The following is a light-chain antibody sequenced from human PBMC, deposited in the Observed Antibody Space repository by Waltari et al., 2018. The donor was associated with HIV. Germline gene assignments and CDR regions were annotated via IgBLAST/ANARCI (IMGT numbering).Light chain of an antibody. CDR1: QSVSSSY. J-gene: IGKJ1*01. V-gene: IGKV3-20*01. CDR2: GAS. Sequence: EIVLTQSPGTLSLSPGERATLSCRASQSVSSSYLAWYQQKPGQAPRLLIYGASSRATGSPDRFSGSGSGTDFTLTSSRLEPEDFAVYYCQQYGSSPRTFGQGTKVEIK. CDR3: QQYGSSPRT.